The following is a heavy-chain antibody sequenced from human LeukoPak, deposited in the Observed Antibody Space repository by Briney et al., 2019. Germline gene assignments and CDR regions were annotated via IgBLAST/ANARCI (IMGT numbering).Heavy chain of an antibody. V-gene: IGHV5-51*01. D-gene: IGHD3-10*01. Sequence: ESLKLSCKGSGYSLTNYWIGRGRQMPGTGQEWIGIIYPGDSDTRYSPSFQGQVTSSADKSISTAYLQWSSLKASDTAMYYCARPYGSGSYLGVLGYWGQGTLVTVSS. J-gene: IGHJ4*02. CDR3: ARPYGSGSYLGVLGY. CDR2: IYPGDSDT. CDR1: GYSLTNYW.